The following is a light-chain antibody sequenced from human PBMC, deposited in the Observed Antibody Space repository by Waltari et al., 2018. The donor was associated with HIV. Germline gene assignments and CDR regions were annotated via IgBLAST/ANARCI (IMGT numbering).Light chain of an antibody. V-gene: IGLV3-21*04. CDR1: NMGRTR. Sequence: SYLLTHPPSVSVAPGKTARLTCGGNNMGRTREHWYQKKPGQAPVLVIYYDSDRPSGIPERFSGSNSGNTSTLTISRVEAGDEADYYCQVWDSSSDHRVFGGGTKLTVL. CDR3: QVWDSSSDHRV. J-gene: IGLJ3*02. CDR2: YDS.